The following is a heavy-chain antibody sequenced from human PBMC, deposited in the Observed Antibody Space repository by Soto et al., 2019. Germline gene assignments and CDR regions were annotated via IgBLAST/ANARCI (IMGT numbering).Heavy chain of an antibody. V-gene: IGHV3-7*03. CDR2: IKQDGSEK. J-gene: IGHJ4*02. D-gene: IGHD3-3*02. CDR1: GFTFSSYW. Sequence: GGSLRLSCAASGFTFSSYWMSWVRQAPGKGLEWVANIKQDGSEKYYVDSVKGRFTISRDNAKNSLYLQMNSLRAEDTAVYYCARLGVHFWSGYSYYFDYWGQGTLVTVSS. CDR3: ARLGVHFWSGYSYYFDY.